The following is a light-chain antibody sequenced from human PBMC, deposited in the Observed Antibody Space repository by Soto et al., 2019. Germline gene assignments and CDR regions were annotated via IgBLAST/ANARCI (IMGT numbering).Light chain of an antibody. CDR2: DVS. J-gene: IGLJ1*01. CDR1: SSDVGGYNY. Sequence: QSALTQPPSASGSPGQSVIISCTGTSSDVGGYNYVSWYQQHPGKAPKLMIYDVSKRPSGVPDRFSGSKSGNTASLTISGLQAEDEADYYCCSYAGSYTHYVFGTGTKLTVL. CDR3: CSYAGSYTHYV. V-gene: IGLV2-11*01.